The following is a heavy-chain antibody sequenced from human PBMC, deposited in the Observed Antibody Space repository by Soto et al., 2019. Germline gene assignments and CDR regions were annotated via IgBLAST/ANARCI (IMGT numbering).Heavy chain of an antibody. CDR3: ARARRAPGYYYDSSGSPSWFDP. J-gene: IGHJ5*02. CDR2: ISAYNGNT. Sequence: AASVKVSCKASGYTFTSYGISWVRQAPGQGLEWMGWISAYNGNTNYAQKLQGRVTMTTDTSTSTAYMELRSLRSDDTAVYYCARARRAPGYYYDSSGSPSWFDPWGQGTLVTVSS. D-gene: IGHD3-22*01. V-gene: IGHV1-18*01. CDR1: GYTFTSYG.